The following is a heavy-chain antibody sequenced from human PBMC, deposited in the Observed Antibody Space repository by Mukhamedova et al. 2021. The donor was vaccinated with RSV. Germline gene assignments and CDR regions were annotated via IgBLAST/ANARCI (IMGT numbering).Heavy chain of an antibody. CDR3: ARDVSVVGFDY. J-gene: IGHJ4*02. D-gene: IGHD2-2*01. V-gene: IGHV3-21*01. CDR2: ISSSSSYI. Sequence: GLEWVSSISSSSSYIYYADSVKGRFTISRDNAKNSLYLQMNSLRAEDTAVDYCARDVSVVGFDYWGQGTLVTVSS.